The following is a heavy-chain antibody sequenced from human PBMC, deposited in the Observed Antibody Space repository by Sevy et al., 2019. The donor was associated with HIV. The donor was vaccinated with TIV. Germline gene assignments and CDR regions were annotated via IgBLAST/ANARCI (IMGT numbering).Heavy chain of an antibody. Sequence: ASVKVSCKASGYTFTDYYIHWVRQAPGQGLEWMAWINPNDGVTNYAQRFQGGVTVTRDTSVSTAYMGVRGLRYDDTATYYCARLTTKPTSDLYGMDVWGQGTTVTVSS. CDR2: INPNDGVT. J-gene: IGHJ6*02. CDR1: GYTFTDYY. CDR3: ARLTTKPTSDLYGMDV. V-gene: IGHV1-2*02. D-gene: IGHD4-17*01.